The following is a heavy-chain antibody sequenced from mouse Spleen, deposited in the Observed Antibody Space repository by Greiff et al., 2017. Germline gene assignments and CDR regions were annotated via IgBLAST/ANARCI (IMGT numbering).Heavy chain of an antibody. Sequence: VQLQQSGAELARPGASVKMSCKASGYTFTSYTMHWVKQRPGQGLEWIGYINPSSGYTKYNQKFKDKATLTADKSSSTAYMQLSSLTSEDSAVYYCARSNKYGNSRAMDYWGQGTSVTVSS. V-gene: IGHV1-4*01. CDR2: INPSSGYT. CDR3: ARSNKYGNSRAMDY. J-gene: IGHJ4*01. D-gene: IGHD2-10*02. CDR1: GYTFTSYT.